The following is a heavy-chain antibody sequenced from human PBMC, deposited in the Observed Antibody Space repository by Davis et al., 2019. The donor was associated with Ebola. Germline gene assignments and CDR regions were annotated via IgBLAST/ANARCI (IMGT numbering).Heavy chain of an antibody. CDR3: ARRNYDILTGYPFDY. V-gene: IGHV4-59*01. J-gene: IGHJ4*02. D-gene: IGHD3-9*01. CDR1: GGSISKYP. Sequence: SETLSLTCTVPGGSISKYPSAWIRQPPGEGLEWIGYFYYTGSTNYNPSLKSRVTISVDTSKNQFSLKLNSVTAADTAVYYCARRNYDILTGYPFDYWGQGTLVTVSS. CDR2: FYYTGST.